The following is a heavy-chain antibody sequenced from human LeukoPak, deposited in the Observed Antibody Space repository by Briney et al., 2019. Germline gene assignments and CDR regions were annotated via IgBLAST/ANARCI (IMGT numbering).Heavy chain of an antibody. V-gene: IGHV1-18*01. J-gene: IGHJ6*02. CDR2: ISAYNGNT. CDR3: ARDGEYSSSIGMDV. D-gene: IGHD6-6*01. Sequence: ASVKVSCKASGYTFTSYGISWVRQAPGQGLEWMGWISAYNGNTNYAQKLQGRVTMTTDTSTSTVYMELSSLRSEDTAVYYCARDGEYSSSIGMDVWGQGTTVTVSS. CDR1: GYTFTSYG.